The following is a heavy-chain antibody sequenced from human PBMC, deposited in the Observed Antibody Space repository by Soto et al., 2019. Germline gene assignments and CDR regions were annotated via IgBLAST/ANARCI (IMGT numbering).Heavy chain of an antibody. J-gene: IGHJ4*02. D-gene: IGHD2-2*01. CDR3: ARVNQAGMDY. CDR2: IYYSGST. CDR1: GGSISSGDYY. Sequence: SETLSLTCTVSGGSISSGDYYWSWIRQPPGKGLEWIGYIYYSGSTYYNPSLKSRVTISVDTSKNQFSLKLSSVTAADTAVYYCARVNQAGMDYWGQGTLVTVAS. V-gene: IGHV4-30-4*02.